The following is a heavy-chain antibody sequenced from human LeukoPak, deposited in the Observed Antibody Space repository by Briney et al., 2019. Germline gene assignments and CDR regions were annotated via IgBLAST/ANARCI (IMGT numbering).Heavy chain of an antibody. CDR3: ARASPIIAAAGTDYYYYMDV. D-gene: IGHD6-13*01. CDR1: GGSINGGSYY. J-gene: IGHJ6*03. V-gene: IGHV4-61*09. Sequence: SETLSLTCSVSGGSINGGSYYWSWIRQPAGKPLEWIGHIFTTGSTSYNPSLRTRVTISEDSAKDQFSLNLKSVTAADTAVYYCARASPIIAAAGTDYYYYMDVWGKGTTVTVSS. CDR2: IFTTGST.